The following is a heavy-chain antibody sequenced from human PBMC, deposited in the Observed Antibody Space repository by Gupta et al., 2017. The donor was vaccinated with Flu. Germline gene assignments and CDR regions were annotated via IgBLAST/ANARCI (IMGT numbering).Heavy chain of an antibody. CDR1: GYTFTDND. Sequence: QVQLVQSGAEVRKPGASVKVSCKASGYTFTDNDMNWVRQAPGQGLEWLGLINPGAGITSYAQKFQGRVTMTRDTSTSTVFMELNSLRFDDTAVYYCVRVRPCGGDCYFFDYWGQGNLVTVSS. V-gene: IGHV1-46*03. CDR2: INPGAGIT. J-gene: IGHJ4*02. D-gene: IGHD2-21*02. CDR3: VRVRPCGGDCYFFDY.